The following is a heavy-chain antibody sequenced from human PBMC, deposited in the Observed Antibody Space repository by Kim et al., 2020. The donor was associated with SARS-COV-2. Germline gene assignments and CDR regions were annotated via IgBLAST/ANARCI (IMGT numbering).Heavy chain of an antibody. CDR3: ASRTPLLWFGERAHDVYYYYGMDV. V-gene: IGHV1-3*01. CDR2: INAGNGNT. Sequence: ASVKVSCKASGYTFTSYAMHWVRQAPGQRLEWMGWINAGNGNTKYSQKFQGRVTITRDTSASTAYMELSSLRSEDTAVYYCASRTPLLWFGERAHDVYYYYGMDVWGQGTTVTVSS. CDR1: GYTFTSYA. J-gene: IGHJ6*02. D-gene: IGHD3-10*01.